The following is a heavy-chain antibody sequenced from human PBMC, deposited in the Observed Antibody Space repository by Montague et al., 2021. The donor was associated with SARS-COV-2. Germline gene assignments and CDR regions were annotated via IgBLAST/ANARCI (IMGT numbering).Heavy chain of an antibody. CDR1: GGSISSGGYY. Sequence: TLSLTCTVSGGSISSGGYYWSWIRQHPGKGLEWIGYIYYSGSTYYNPSLKSRVTISVDTSKNQFSLKLSSVTAADTAVYYCARVQGITMIVVVIGAFDIGGKGTRVTVSS. J-gene: IGHJ3*02. V-gene: IGHV4-31*03. D-gene: IGHD3-22*01. CDR3: ARVQGITMIVVVIGAFDI. CDR2: IYYSGST.